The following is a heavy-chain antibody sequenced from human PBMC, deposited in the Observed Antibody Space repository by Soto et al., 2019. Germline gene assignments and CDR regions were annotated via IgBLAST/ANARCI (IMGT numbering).Heavy chain of an antibody. CDR2: ISYDGSNK. CDR1: GFTFSSYA. V-gene: IGHV3-30-3*01. CDR3: ARDGVGVVPADIRFEY. Sequence: GGSLRLSCATSGFTFSSYAIHWVRQAPGNGLEWVAVISYDGSNKNYADSVKGRFTISRDNSKNTVDLQMNSLRAEDTSVYYCARDGVGVVPADIRFEYWGQGTRVTVSS. J-gene: IGHJ4*02. D-gene: IGHD2-2*01.